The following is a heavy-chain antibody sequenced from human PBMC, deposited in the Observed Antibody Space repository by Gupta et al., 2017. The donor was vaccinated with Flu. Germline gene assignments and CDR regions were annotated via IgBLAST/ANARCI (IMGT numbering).Heavy chain of an antibody. D-gene: IGHD1-26*01. V-gene: IGHV4-31*02. CDR2: ST. J-gene: IGHJ4*02. Sequence: STYYNPSLKSRVTISVDTSKNQFSLKLSSVTAADTAVYYCATLYSGSYGYWGQGTLVTVSS. CDR3: ATLYSGSYGY.